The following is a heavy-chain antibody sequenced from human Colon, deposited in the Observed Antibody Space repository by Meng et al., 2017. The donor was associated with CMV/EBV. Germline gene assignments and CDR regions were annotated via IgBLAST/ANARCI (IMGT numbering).Heavy chain of an antibody. CDR3: ARDAAPYCSSTSCYRGVDY. CDR2: IIPILGIA. Sequence: FSSYTISWVRQAHGQGLEWMGRIIPILGIANYAQKFQGRVTITADKSTSTAYMELSSLRSEDTAVYYCARDAAPYCSSTSCYRGVDYWGQGTLVTVSS. D-gene: IGHD2-2*01. CDR1: FSSYT. J-gene: IGHJ4*02. V-gene: IGHV1-69*04.